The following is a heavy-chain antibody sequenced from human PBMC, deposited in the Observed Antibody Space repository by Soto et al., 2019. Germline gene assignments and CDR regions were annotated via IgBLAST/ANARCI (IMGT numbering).Heavy chain of an antibody. J-gene: IGHJ5*02. CDR2: VYYSGST. CDR1: GGSVSSSSYY. V-gene: IGHV4-39*01. CDR3: ARVRAGGQDIVVVPAATNWFDP. D-gene: IGHD2-2*01. Sequence: SETLFLTCTVSGGSVSSSSYYWGWVRQPPGKGLEWIGSVYYSGSTYYNPSLESRVTISVDTSKNQFSLKLSSVTAADTAVYYCARVRAGGQDIVVVPAATNWFDPWGQGTLVTVSS.